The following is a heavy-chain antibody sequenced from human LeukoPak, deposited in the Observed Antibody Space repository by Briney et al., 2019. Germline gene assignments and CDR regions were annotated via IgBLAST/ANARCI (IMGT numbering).Heavy chain of an antibody. CDR3: ARQIIAAGKNYYGMDV. CDR2: IYTSGST. J-gene: IGHJ6*02. CDR1: GGSISSYY. Sequence: SETLSLTRTVSGGSISSYYWTWIRQPAGKGLDWIGRIYTSGSTNYNPSLKSRVTMSVDTSNNQFSLNLSSVTAAAAAEYYCARQIIAAGKNYYGMDVWGQGTTVTVSS. D-gene: IGHD6-13*01. V-gene: IGHV4-4*07.